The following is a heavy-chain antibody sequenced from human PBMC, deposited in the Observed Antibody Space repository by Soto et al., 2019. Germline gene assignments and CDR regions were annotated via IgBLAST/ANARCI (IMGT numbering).Heavy chain of an antibody. Sequence: EVQLVESGGGLVQPGGSLRLSCAASGFTVSSNYMTWVRQAPGKGLEWVSVIYSGGSTFYADSVKGRFTISRDNSKNTLYLQLNSLRGEDTVMYYFARDRGCSRTGCQGIGVHGFDIWGQGTMVTVSS. CDR2: IYSGGST. CDR3: ARDRGCSRTGCQGIGVHGFDI. V-gene: IGHV3-66*01. D-gene: IGHD2-2*01. J-gene: IGHJ3*02. CDR1: GFTVSSNY.